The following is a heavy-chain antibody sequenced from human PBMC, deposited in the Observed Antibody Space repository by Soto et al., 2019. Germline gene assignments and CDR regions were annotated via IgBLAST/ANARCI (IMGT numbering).Heavy chain of an antibody. CDR3: EKVGPSRGILAWDGKDV. CDR2: ISGSGGST. D-gene: IGHD6-13*01. J-gene: IGHJ6*02. CDR1: GFTFSSYA. V-gene: IGHV3-23*01. Sequence: GGSLRLSCAASGFTFSSYAMSWVRQAPGKGLEWVSGISGSGGSTYYADSVKGRFTISRDNSKNTLYLQMNSLRAEDTAVYYCEKVGPSRGILAWDGKDVWGQGTTVTDSS.